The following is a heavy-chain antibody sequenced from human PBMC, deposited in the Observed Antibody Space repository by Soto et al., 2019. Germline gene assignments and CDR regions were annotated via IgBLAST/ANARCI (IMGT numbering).Heavy chain of an antibody. V-gene: IGHV1-18*01. CDR3: ARGGQAPYYYYGMDV. Sequence: QVQVVQSGDEVKKPGASVKVSCKASGYTFTNYGFSWVRQAPGQGLEWMGWISGYNGNTKYAEKFQGRVTMTTDTSTSTAHMELRSLSSDDTAVYYCARGGQAPYYYYGMDVWGQGTAVTVSS. CDR2: ISGYNGNT. J-gene: IGHJ6*02. CDR1: GYTFTNYG.